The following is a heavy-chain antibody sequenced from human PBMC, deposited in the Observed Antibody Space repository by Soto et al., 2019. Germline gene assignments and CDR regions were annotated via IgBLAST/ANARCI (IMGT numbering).Heavy chain of an antibody. Sequence: LCLSCAASGFTFSSYGMHWVRQAPGKGLEWVAVIWYDGSNKYYADSVKGRFTISRDNSKNTLYLQMNSLRAEDTAVYYCARDGGSSGWYRVDYWGQGTLVTVSS. J-gene: IGHJ4*02. D-gene: IGHD6-19*01. V-gene: IGHV3-33*01. CDR2: IWYDGSNK. CDR1: GFTFSSYG. CDR3: ARDGGSSGWYRVDY.